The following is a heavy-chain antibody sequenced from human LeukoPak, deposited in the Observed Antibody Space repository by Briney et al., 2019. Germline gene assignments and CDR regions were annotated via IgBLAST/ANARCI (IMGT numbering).Heavy chain of an antibody. CDR1: GFTFSNYA. J-gene: IGHJ4*02. D-gene: IGHD2-15*01. V-gene: IGHV3-23*01. Sequence: GGSLRLSCAASGFTFSNYAMSWVRQAPGKGLEWVSAISGSGDSTYYADAVKGRFTISRDNSKDTLYLQMDSLRAEDTAVYYCAKGSGSSCYSPCDYWGQGILVTVSS. CDR2: ISGSGDST. CDR3: AKGSGSSCYSPCDY.